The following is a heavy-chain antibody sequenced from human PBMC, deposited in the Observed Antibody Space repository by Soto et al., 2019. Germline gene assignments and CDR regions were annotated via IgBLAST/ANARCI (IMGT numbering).Heavy chain of an antibody. Sequence: EVQLLESGXGLVQPGGSLRLSCTASGFSLSTYGVTWVRQAPGKGLEWVSGVSGGRGTTHYADSVKGRFTITTDNSENTAYLQMNSLRVEDTAVYYCAKWNGYGDHWGQGTLVTVS. CDR1: GFSLSTYG. CDR3: AKWNGYGDH. CDR2: VSGGRGTT. D-gene: IGHD1-1*01. V-gene: IGHV3-23*01. J-gene: IGHJ4*02.